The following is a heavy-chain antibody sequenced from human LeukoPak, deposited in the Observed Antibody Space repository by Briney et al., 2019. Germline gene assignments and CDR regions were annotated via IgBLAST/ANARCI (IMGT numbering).Heavy chain of an antibody. CDR1: GFTFSTYA. J-gene: IGHJ4*02. D-gene: IGHD7-27*01. V-gene: IGHV3-30-3*01. CDR3: ARELLGAFDY. CDR2: ISYDGSKK. Sequence: GGALRLSCAASGFTFSTYAMHWVRQALGKGLEWVAVISYDGSKKYYADSVKGRFTISRDNSKNTLYLQMNSLRAEDTAVYYCARELLGAFDYWGQGTLVTVSS.